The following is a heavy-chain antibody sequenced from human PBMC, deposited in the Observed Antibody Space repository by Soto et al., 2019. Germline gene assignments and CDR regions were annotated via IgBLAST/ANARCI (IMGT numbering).Heavy chain of an antibody. CDR3: ASEADTAMVSYYYYGMDV. Sequence: GASVKVSCKASGYTFTSYYMHWVRQAPGQGLEWMGIINPSGGSTSYAQKFQGRVTMTRDTSTSTVYMELSSLRSEDTAVYYCASEADTAMVSYYYYGMDVWGQGTTVTVSS. CDR1: GYTFTSYY. V-gene: IGHV1-46*01. J-gene: IGHJ6*02. D-gene: IGHD5-18*01. CDR2: INPSGGST.